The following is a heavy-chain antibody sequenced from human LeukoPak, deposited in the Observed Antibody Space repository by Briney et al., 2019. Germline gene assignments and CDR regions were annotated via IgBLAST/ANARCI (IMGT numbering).Heavy chain of an antibody. CDR1: GGSISSGGYS. CDR3: ARGPITIFGVVIKDDARFDP. Sequence: PSETLSLTCAVSGGSISSGGYSWSWIRQPPGKGLEWIGYIYHSGSTYYNPSLKSRVTISVDRSKNQFSLKLSSVTAADTAVYYCARGPITIFGVVIKDDARFDPWGQGTLVTVSS. J-gene: IGHJ5*02. D-gene: IGHD3-3*01. V-gene: IGHV4-30-2*01. CDR2: IYHSGST.